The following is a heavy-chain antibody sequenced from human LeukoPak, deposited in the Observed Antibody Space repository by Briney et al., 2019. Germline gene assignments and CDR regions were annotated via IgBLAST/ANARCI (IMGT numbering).Heavy chain of an antibody. CDR1: GFTFSTYS. CDR2: ISSSSSAI. D-gene: IGHD1-26*01. CDR3: VRPRDGSGSPPDI. V-gene: IGHV3-48*02. J-gene: IGHJ3*02. Sequence: PGGSLRLSCAASGFTFSTYSMHWVRQAPGKGLEWVSYISSSSSAIYYADSVKGRFTISRDNAKTSLYLQMNSPRDEDTAVYYCVRPRDGSGSPPDIWGQGTMVTVSS.